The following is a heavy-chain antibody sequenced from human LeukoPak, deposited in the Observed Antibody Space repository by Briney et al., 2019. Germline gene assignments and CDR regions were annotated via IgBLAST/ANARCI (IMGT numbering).Heavy chain of an antibody. CDR3: ARHKAVAGAGTDC. D-gene: IGHD6-13*01. CDR1: GGSMSSSSNY. CDR2: IYYSGST. J-gene: IGHJ4*02. Sequence: SETLSLTCTVSGGSMSSSSNYWGWIRQPPGKGLEWIGSIYYSGSTYYNPSLKSRVTISVDTSKRQFFLKLSSVTAADTAVYYCARHKAVAGAGTDCWGQGTLVIVSS. V-gene: IGHV4-39*01.